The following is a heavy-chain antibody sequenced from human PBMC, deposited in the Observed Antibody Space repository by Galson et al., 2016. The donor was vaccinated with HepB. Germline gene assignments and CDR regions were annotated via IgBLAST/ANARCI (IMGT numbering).Heavy chain of an antibody. V-gene: IGHV4-31*03. Sequence: TLSLTCTVSGGSISGGNYYWSWIRRHPGKGLEWIGYIHHSGISFSNPSLKSRATISVDTSQNQFSLKLSSVTAADTAVYYCASTLFGVDRGLDYYAMDVWGQGTTVTVSS. J-gene: IGHJ6*02. CDR2: IHHSGIS. D-gene: IGHD3-3*01. CDR1: GGSISGGNYY. CDR3: ASTLFGVDRGLDYYAMDV.